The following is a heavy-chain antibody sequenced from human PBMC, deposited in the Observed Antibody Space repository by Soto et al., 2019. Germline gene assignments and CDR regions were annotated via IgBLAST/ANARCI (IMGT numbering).Heavy chain of an antibody. CDR2: ISYDGSNK. CDR3: AKGGSEYCSGGSCYRPTLKYFDY. V-gene: IGHV3-30*18. CDR1: GFTFSSYG. J-gene: IGHJ4*02. Sequence: LRLSCAASGFTFSSYGMHWVRQAPGKGLEWVAVISYDGSNKYYADSVKGRFTISRDNSKNTLYLQMNSLRAEDTAVYYCAKGGSEYCSGGSCYRPTLKYFDYWGQGTLVTVSS. D-gene: IGHD2-15*01.